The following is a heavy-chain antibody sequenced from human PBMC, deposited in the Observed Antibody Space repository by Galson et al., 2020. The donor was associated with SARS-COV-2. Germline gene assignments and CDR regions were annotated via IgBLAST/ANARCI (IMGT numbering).Heavy chain of an antibody. V-gene: IGHV4-31*03. D-gene: IGHD6-13*01. CDR2: IYYSVST. CDR1: GDYISSGTYS. Sequence: SETLSLTCTVSGDYISSGTYSWTWIRQHQGKGLEWIGYIYYSVSTYYNPSLNSRVTISVDTSKNQFSLKLSSVTAADTAVYYCARAYSSSWTNNWFDPGGQGTQVTVSS. CDR3: ARAYSSSWTNNWFDP. J-gene: IGHJ5*02.